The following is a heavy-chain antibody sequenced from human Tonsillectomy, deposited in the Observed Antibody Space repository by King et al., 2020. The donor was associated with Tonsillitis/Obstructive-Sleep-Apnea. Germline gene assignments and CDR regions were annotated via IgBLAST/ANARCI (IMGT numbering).Heavy chain of an antibody. CDR3: AGEAYSGSYYDY. CDR1: GFTFSNYV. CDR2: ITGNGGDT. J-gene: IGHJ4*02. Sequence: VQLVESGGGLAQPGGSLRLSCAASGFTFSNYVIHWVRQAPGKGLEYVSAITGNGGDTYYANSVKDRFTISRDNSKNTLYLQMGSLRAEDMAVYYCAGEAYSGSYYDYWGQGTLVTVSS. V-gene: IGHV3-64*01. D-gene: IGHD1-26*01.